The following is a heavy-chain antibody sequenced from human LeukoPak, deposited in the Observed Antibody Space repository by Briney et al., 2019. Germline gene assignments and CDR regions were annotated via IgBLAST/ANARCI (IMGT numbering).Heavy chain of an antibody. CDR3: ARDRGADY. D-gene: IGHD5-12*01. V-gene: IGHV3-21*01. CDR2: ISASTSYI. J-gene: IGHJ4*02. CDR1: GFTFSTYT. Sequence: GGSLRLSCAASGFTFSTYTMNWVRQAPGKGLEWVSSISASTSYINYADSVKGRFTISRDNAENSLYPQMNSLRAEDTAVYYCARDRGADYWGQGTLVTVSS.